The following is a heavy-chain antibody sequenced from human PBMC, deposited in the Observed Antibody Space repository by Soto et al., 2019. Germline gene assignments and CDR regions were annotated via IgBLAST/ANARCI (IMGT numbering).Heavy chain of an antibody. D-gene: IGHD5-12*01. CDR1: GGSVNSGNCY. CDR3: ARVERGTATTVVDAFDI. V-gene: IGHV4-34*01. J-gene: IGHJ3*02. CDR2: MSHSGGT. Sequence: QVQLQQWGAGQLKPSETLSLTCAVYGGSVNSGNCYWSWIRQPPGKGLEWIGEMSHSGGTQFNPSLKSRVTISVDTSKNQFALKMSSVTAADTALYYCARVERGTATTVVDAFDIWGPGTLVTVSS.